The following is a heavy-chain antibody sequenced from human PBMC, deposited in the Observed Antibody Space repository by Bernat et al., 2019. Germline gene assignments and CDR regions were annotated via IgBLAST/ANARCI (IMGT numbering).Heavy chain of an antibody. CDR3: VREHCSGGGGPGWFYMDV. CDR2: IGVDGAI. J-gene: IGHJ6*03. D-gene: IGHD2-15*01. Sequence: EVQLVESGGGLVQPGGSLRLSCAASGFTFGSYDFHWVRQVTGAGLEWVSAIGVDGAIYYSGSVKGRFTISREDAKNSLYLQMNSLTVGDTAVCYCVREHCSGGGGPGWFYMDVWGKGTTVTVSS. CDR1: GFTFGSYD. V-gene: IGHV3-13*04.